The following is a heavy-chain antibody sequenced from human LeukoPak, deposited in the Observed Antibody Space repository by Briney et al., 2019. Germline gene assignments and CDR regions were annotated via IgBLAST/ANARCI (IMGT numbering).Heavy chain of an antibody. CDR1: GFTFSSYA. V-gene: IGHV3-23*01. CDR2: ISGSGGST. J-gene: IGHJ5*01. CDR3: AKGSSPDYYGSGRFDS. Sequence: GGSLRLSCAASGFTFSSYAMSWVRQAPGKGLEWVSAISGSGGSTYYADSVKGRFTISRDNSKNTLYLQMNSLRAEDTAVYYCAKGSSPDYYGSGRFDSWGQGILVTVSS. D-gene: IGHD3-10*01.